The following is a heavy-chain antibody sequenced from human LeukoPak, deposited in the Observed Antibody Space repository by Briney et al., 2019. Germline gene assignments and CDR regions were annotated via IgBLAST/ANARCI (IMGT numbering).Heavy chain of an antibody. J-gene: IGHJ5*02. Sequence: GESLKISCKGSGYSFTSYWIGWVRQMPGKGLEWMGIIYPGDSDTRYSPSFQGQVTISADKSISTAYLQWSSLKASDTAMYYCARHRGYSSSWYNWFDPWGQGTLVTVSS. CDR3: ARHRGYSSSWYNWFDP. D-gene: IGHD6-13*01. CDR1: GYSFTSYW. V-gene: IGHV5-51*01. CDR2: IYPGDSDT.